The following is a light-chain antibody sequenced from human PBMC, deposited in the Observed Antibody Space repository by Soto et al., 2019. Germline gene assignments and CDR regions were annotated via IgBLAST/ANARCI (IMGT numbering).Light chain of an antibody. CDR1: QSVSRNS. CDR2: GAS. CDR3: QQYGTSPPT. J-gene: IGKJ3*01. Sequence: EIVLTQSPGTLSLSPGERATLSCRASQSVSRNSLAWYQQKPGQAPRLLIYGASSRATDIPDRFSGSGSGTDFTLIVSRLEPADFAVYFCQQYGTSPPTFGPGTKVDIK. V-gene: IGKV3-20*01.